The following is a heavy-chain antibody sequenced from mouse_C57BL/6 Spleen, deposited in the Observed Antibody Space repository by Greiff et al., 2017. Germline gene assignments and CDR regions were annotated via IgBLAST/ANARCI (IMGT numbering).Heavy chain of an antibody. V-gene: IGHV5-16*01. CDR1: GFTFSDYY. Sequence: EVKVVESEGGLVQPGSSMKLSCTASGFTFSDYYMAWVRQVPEKGLEWVANINYDGSSTYYLDSLKSRFIISRDNAKNILYLQMSSLKSEDTATYYCARDGELGPFDYWGQGTTLTVSS. CDR2: INYDGSST. D-gene: IGHD4-1*01. J-gene: IGHJ2*01. CDR3: ARDGELGPFDY.